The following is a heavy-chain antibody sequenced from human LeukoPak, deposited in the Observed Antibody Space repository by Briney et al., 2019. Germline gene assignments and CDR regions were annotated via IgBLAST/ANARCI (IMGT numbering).Heavy chain of an antibody. CDR1: GGTFSSNT. Sequence: ASVKVSCKXSGGTFSSNTISWVRQAPGQGLEWMGRIIPILGIANYAQKFQGRVTITADKSTSTAYMELSSLRSEDTAVYYCARALKVCSSTSCDDYWGQGTLVTVSS. V-gene: IGHV1-69*02. D-gene: IGHD2-2*01. CDR3: ARALKVCSSTSCDDY. J-gene: IGHJ4*02. CDR2: IIPILGIA.